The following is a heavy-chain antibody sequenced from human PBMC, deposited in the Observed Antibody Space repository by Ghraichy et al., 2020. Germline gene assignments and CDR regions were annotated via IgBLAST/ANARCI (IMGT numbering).Heavy chain of an antibody. V-gene: IGHV4-30-4*01. CDR2: IYYSGST. CDR1: GGSISSGDYY. J-gene: IGHJ6*03. D-gene: IGHD4-17*01. Sequence: SETLSLTCTVSGGSISSGDYYWSWIRQPPGKGLEWIGYIYYSGSTYYNPSLKSRVTISVDTSKNQFSLKLSSVTAADTAVYYCARYGGDYGDSGARDIYYYYMDVWGKGTTVTVSS. CDR3: ARYGGDYGDSGARDIYYYYMDV.